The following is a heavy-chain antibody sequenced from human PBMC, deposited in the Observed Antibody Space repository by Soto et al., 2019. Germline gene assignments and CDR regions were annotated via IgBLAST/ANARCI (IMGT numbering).Heavy chain of an antibody. CDR2: IYSGGST. Sequence: GGSLRLSCAASGFTVSSNYMSWVRQAPGKGLEWVSVIYSGGSTYYADSVKGRFTISRDNSKNSVYLQINSLRAEDTAVYFCARDCSGGSCYPGMDVWGQGTTVTVSS. CDR1: GFTVSSNY. D-gene: IGHD2-15*01. CDR3: ARDCSGGSCYPGMDV. J-gene: IGHJ6*02. V-gene: IGHV3-53*01.